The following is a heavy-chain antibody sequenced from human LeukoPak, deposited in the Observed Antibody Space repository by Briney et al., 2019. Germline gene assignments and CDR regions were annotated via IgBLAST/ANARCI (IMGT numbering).Heavy chain of an antibody. V-gene: IGHV3-23*01. CDR3: AKGQELDDGVFDS. CDR1: GFTFTSIA. Sequence: GGSLRLSCAASGFTFTSIAMTWVRQAPGKGLEWVSTIRGTGDSTHYADSVKGRPIISRDKSKNMLYLQMNGLRAEDTAIYYCAKGQELDDGVFDSWGQGTLVTVSS. D-gene: IGHD1-1*01. CDR2: IRGTGDST. J-gene: IGHJ4*02.